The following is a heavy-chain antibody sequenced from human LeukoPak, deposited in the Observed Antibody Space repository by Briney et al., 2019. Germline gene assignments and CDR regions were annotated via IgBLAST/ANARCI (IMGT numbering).Heavy chain of an antibody. D-gene: IGHD6-19*01. V-gene: IGHV1-69*02. J-gene: IGHJ4*02. CDR1: GGTFSSYT. CDR2: IIPILGIA. Sequence: ASVKVSCKASGGTFSSYTISWVRQAPGQGLEWMGRIIPILGIANYAQKFQGRVTITAEKSTSTAYMELSSLRSEDTAVYYCASPMAGAFDYWGQGTLVTVSS. CDR3: ASPMAGAFDY.